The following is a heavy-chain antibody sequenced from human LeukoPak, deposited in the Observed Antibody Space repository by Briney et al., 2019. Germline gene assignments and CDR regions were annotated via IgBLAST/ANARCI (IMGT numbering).Heavy chain of an antibody. J-gene: IGHJ4*02. V-gene: IGHV1-2*02. D-gene: IGHD6-19*01. CDR2: INPNSGGT. CDR1: GYTFTGYY. Sequence: GASVKVSCKASGYTFTGYYMHWVRQAPGQGLEWMGWINPNSGGTNYAQKFQGRVTMTRNTSISTAYMELSSLRSEDTAVYYCARGGPLIPGYSSGSYFDYWGQGTLVTVSS. CDR3: ARGGPLIPGYSSGSYFDY.